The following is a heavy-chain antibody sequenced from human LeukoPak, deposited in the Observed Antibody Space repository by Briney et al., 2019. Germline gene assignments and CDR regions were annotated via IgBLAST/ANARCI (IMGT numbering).Heavy chain of an antibody. V-gene: IGHV3-30-3*01. J-gene: IGHJ4*02. CDR3: ARDYANYDSSGYYSY. Sequence: GGSLRLSCAASGFTFSSYAMHWVRQAPGKGLEWVAVISYDGSNKYYADSVKGRFTISRDNSKNTLYLQMNSLRAEDTAVYYCARDYANYDSSGYYSYWGQGTLVTVSS. CDR2: ISYDGSNK. D-gene: IGHD3-22*01. CDR1: GFTFSSYA.